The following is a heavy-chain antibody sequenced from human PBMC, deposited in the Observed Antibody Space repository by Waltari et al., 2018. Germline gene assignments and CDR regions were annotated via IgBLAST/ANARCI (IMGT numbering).Heavy chain of an antibody. CDR3: ARGGYCSSTSCYGGEDY. CDR1: GYSFTSYW. D-gene: IGHD2-2*01. J-gene: IGHJ4*02. Sequence: EVQLVQSGAEVKKPGESLKISCKGSGYSFTSYWIGGVRQMPGKGLEWMGLIYPGDSATRYSPSFQGQVTISADKSISTAYLQWSSLKASDTAMYHCARGGYCSSTSCYGGEDYWGQGTLVTVSS. CDR2: IYPGDSAT. V-gene: IGHV5-51*01.